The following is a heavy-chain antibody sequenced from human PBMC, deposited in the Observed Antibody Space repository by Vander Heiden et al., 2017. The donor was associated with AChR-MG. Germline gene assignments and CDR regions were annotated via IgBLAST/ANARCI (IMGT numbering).Heavy chain of an antibody. CDR3: AREAALSGCFDY. CDR1: GFTFSSYA. Sequence: QVQLVESGGGVVQPGRSLRLSCAASGFTFSSYAMHWVRQAPGKGLEWVAVISYDGSNKYYADSVKGRFTISRDNSKNTLYLQMNSLRAEDTAVYYCAREAALSGCFDYWGQGTLVTVSS. J-gene: IGHJ4*02. D-gene: IGHD3-10*01. CDR2: ISYDGSNK. V-gene: IGHV3-30-3*01.